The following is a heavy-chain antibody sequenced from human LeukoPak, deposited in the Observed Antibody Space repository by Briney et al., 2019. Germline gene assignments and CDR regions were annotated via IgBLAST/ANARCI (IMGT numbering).Heavy chain of an antibody. CDR2: ISYDGSNK. D-gene: IGHD3-16*02. Sequence: GRSLRLSCAASGFTFSSYGMHWVRQAPGKGLEWVAVISYDGSNKYYADSAKGRFTISRDNSKNTLYLQMNSLRAEDTAVYYCAKDIGDYYYYYGMDVWGQGTTVTVSS. V-gene: IGHV3-30*18. CDR1: GFTFSSYG. J-gene: IGHJ6*02. CDR3: AKDIGDYYYYYGMDV.